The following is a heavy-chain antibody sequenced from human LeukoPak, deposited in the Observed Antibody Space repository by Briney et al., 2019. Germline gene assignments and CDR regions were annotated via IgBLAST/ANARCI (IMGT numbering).Heavy chain of an antibody. CDR1: GGSISGYY. D-gene: IGHD2-2*01. CDR3: ARGRLGLVVPAAGDAFDI. Sequence: SETLSLTCTVSGGSISGYYWSWSRQPPGKGVEWIGNLYYMRGAWYKSSLKSRVTTSVDTPRNEFSLKLSSVTAADTAVYYCARGRLGLVVPAAGDAFDIWGQGTMVTVSS. V-gene: IGHV4-59*01. J-gene: IGHJ3*02. CDR2: LYYMRGA.